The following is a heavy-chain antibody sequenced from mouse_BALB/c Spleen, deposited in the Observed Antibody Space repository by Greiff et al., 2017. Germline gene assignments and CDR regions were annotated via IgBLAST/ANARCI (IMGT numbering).Heavy chain of an antibody. CDR1: GYSFTDYI. CDR2: INPYYGST. Sequence: VQLQQTGPELVKPGASVKISCKASGYSFTDYIMLWVKQSHGKSLEWIGNINPYYGSTSYNLKFKGKATLTVDKSSSTAYMQLNSLTSEDSAVYYCARTDLYYDYDPAWFAYWGQGTLVTVSA. D-gene: IGHD2-4*01. CDR3: ARTDLYYDYDPAWFAY. V-gene: IGHV1-39*01. J-gene: IGHJ3*01.